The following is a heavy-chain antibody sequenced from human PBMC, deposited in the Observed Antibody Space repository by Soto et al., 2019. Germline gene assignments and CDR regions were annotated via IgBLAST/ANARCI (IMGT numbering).Heavy chain of an antibody. J-gene: IGHJ4*02. Sequence: PCGSMRLSCAACGFTFSSYAMSWVRQAPGKGLEWVSASSGSGGSTYYADSVKGRFTISRDNSKNTLYLQMNSLRAEDTAVYYCAKAQSRVQLWAYYFDYWGQGTLVTVS. CDR2: SSGSGGST. CDR1: GFTFSSYA. CDR3: AKAQSRVQLWAYYFDY. D-gene: IGHD5-18*01. V-gene: IGHV3-23*01.